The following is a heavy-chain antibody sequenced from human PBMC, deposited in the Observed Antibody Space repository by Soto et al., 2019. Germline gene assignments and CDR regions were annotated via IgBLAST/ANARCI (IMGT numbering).Heavy chain of an antibody. CDR2: INSDGSST. J-gene: IGHJ5*02. CDR3: ARVYDYGGPGIGFDP. D-gene: IGHD4-17*01. CDR1: GIIFSSYW. V-gene: IGHV3-74*01. Sequence: EVQLVESGGGLVQPGGSLRLSCAASGIIFSSYWRHWVRQAPGKGLVWVSRINSDGSSTSYADSVKGRFPISRDNAKNTLYLQMNSLRVEDTAVYYCARVYDYGGPGIGFDPWGQGTLVTVSS.